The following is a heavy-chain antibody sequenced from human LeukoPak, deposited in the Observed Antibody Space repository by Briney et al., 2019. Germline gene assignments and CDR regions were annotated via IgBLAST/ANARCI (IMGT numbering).Heavy chain of an antibody. CDR3: ARIGYDSSGSPDY. CDR2: INPSGGST. V-gene: IGHV1-46*01. Sequence: ASVKVSCKASRNTFSSHDMHWVRQAPGQRLEWMGIINPSGGSTSYAQKFQGRVTMTRDTSTSTVYMELSSLRSEDTAVYYCARIGYDSSGSPDYWGQGTLVTVSS. CDR1: RNTFSSHD. D-gene: IGHD3-22*01. J-gene: IGHJ4*02.